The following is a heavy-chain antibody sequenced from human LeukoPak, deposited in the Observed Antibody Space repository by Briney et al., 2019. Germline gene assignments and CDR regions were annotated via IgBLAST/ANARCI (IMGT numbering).Heavy chain of an antibody. D-gene: IGHD3-10*01. CDR3: VRDGSGSDFSLDY. J-gene: IGHJ4*02. CDR2: IRHDGSDV. Sequence: GGSLRLSCVGSGFNFDNYYMSWVRQAPGKGLEWMADIRHDGSDVYNVDSVRARFTISRGNAKNSVFPQMNSLKDEDTAVYYCVRDGSGSDFSLDYWGQGTLVTVSS. CDR1: GFNFDNYY. V-gene: IGHV3-7*04.